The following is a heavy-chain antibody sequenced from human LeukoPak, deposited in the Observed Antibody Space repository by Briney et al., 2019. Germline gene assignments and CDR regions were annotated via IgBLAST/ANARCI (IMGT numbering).Heavy chain of an antibody. D-gene: IGHD1-26*01. CDR1: GFTVSSNY. J-gene: IGHJ4*02. CDR2: IYSGGST. V-gene: IGHV3-53*01. CDR3: ASLIVGATGYFDY. Sequence: PGGSLRLSCAASGFTVSSNYMSWVRQAPGKGLEWVSVIYSGGSTYYADSVKGRFTISRDNSKNTLYLQMNSLRAEDTAVYYCASLIVGATGYFDYWGQGTLVTVSS.